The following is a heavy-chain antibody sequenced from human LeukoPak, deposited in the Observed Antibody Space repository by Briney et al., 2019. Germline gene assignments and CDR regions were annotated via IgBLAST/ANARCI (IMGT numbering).Heavy chain of an antibody. Sequence: ASVKVSCKASGYTFTDYYMNWVRQAPGQGLEWMGWISGYNGNTNYAQKLQGRVTMTTDTSTSTAYMELRSLRSDDTAVYYCARDSYYDSSGYSDIWGQGTMVTVSS. J-gene: IGHJ3*02. CDR3: ARDSYYDSSGYSDI. CDR1: GYTFTDYY. CDR2: ISGYNGNT. D-gene: IGHD3-22*01. V-gene: IGHV1-18*04.